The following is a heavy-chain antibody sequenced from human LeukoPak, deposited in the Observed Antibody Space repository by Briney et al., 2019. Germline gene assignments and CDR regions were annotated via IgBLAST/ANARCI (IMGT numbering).Heavy chain of an antibody. J-gene: IGHJ4*02. Sequence: MGRIIPILGIANYAQKFQGRVTITADKSTSTAYMELSSLRSEDTAVYYCARGAAARQDYWGQGTLVTVSS. V-gene: IGHV1-69*02. CDR3: ARGAAARQDY. CDR2: IIPILGIA. D-gene: IGHD6-6*01.